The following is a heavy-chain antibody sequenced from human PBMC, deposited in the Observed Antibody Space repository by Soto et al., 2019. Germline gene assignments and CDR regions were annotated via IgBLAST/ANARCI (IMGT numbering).Heavy chain of an antibody. CDR2: VYYNENT. CDR3: ARRERYYGSPGWFDP. V-gene: IGHV4-39*01. D-gene: IGHD3-10*01. J-gene: IGHJ5*01. Sequence: PSETLSLTCSVSGASINNCDYYWGWIRQPPGKGLEWIGTVYYNENTYYNPSLKSRVAISVDTAKNQFSLNLRSVTAADTAIYFCARRERYYGSPGWFDPWGQGTLVTVSS. CDR1: GASINNCDYY.